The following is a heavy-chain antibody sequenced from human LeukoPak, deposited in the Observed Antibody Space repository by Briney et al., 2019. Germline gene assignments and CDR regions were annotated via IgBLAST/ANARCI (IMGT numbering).Heavy chain of an antibody. V-gene: IGHV3-33*01. Sequence: PGRSLRLSCAASGFTFSSYGMHWVRQAPGRGLEWVAVIWYDGSNKYYGDSVKGRFTISRDNSKKSLYLQMNSLRVEDTAVYYCARGEGYNAAEHLPPWAQDTLVTVS. J-gene: IGHJ1*01. CDR1: GFTFSSYG. CDR3: ARGEGYNAAEHLPP. CDR2: IWYDGSNK. D-gene: IGHD5-24*01.